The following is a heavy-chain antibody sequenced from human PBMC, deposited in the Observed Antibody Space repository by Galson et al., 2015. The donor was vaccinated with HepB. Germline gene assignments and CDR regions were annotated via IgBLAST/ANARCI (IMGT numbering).Heavy chain of an antibody. V-gene: IGHV3-30-3*01. CDR2: ISYDGSNK. CDR1: GFTFSSYA. J-gene: IGHJ6*02. Sequence: SLRLSCAASGFTFSSYAMHWVRQAPGKGLEWVAVISYDGSNKYYADSVKGRFTISRDNSKNTLYLQMNSLRAEDTAVYYCAREGAAAYYDILTGYYISYGMDVWGQGTTVTVSS. CDR3: AREGAAAYYDILTGYYISYGMDV. D-gene: IGHD3-9*01.